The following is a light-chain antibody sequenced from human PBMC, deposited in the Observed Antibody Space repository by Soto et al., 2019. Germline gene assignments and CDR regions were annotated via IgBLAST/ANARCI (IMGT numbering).Light chain of an antibody. CDR3: SSFTSSITCV. CDR2: DVT. CDR1: SSDVGGYNS. V-gene: IGLV2-14*01. Sequence: QSVRTQPASVSGSPGQSITISCTGTSSDVGGYNSVSWYRQDPGKAPKLIIYDVTYRPSGVSNRFSGSKSGNTASLTISGLQSEDEADYHCSSFTSSITCVFGTGTKVTV. J-gene: IGLJ1*01.